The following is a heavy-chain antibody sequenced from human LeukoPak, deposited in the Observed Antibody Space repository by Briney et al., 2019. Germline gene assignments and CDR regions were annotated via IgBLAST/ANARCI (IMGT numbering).Heavy chain of an antibody. CDR2: ISGTGGSP. D-gene: IGHD2-15*01. Sequence: GGSLRLSCVASGFTFYNYAMGWVRQAPGKGLEWVSSISGTGGSPYSADSVKGRFTISRDNSNNTLYLQLNSLRAEDTAVYFCAKGVVVAGRGYCFDFWGQGTPVTVSS. J-gene: IGHJ4*02. V-gene: IGHV3-23*01. CDR1: GFTFYNYA. CDR3: AKGVVVAGRGYCFDF.